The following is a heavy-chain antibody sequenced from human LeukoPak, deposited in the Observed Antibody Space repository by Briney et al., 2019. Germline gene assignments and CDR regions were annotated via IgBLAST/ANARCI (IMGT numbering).Heavy chain of an antibody. CDR1: GGSISSSSYY. CDR3: ARGRPEEWIQVVYFDY. Sequence: SETLSLTCTVSGGSISSSSYYWGWIRQPPGKGLEWIGSIYYSGSTYYNPSLKSRVTISVDTSKNQFSLKLSSVTAADTAVYYCARGRPEEWIQVVYFDYWGQGTLVTVSS. V-gene: IGHV4-39*07. D-gene: IGHD5-18*01. CDR2: IYYSGST. J-gene: IGHJ4*02.